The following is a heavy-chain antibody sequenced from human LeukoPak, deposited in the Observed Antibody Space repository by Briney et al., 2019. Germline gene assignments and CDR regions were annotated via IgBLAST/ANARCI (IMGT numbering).Heavy chain of an antibody. Sequence: PGGSLRLSCAASGFTLSSYGMYWVRQAPGMGLEWVTVIAYDGSSKFYADSVKGRFTISRDNSKDTLYLQLSSLRAEDTAVYYCAKDIGSGWTHGALDIWGPGTMVTVSS. V-gene: IGHV3-30*18. CDR3: AKDIGSGWTHGALDI. CDR1: GFTLSSYG. CDR2: IAYDGSSK. J-gene: IGHJ3*02. D-gene: IGHD6-19*01.